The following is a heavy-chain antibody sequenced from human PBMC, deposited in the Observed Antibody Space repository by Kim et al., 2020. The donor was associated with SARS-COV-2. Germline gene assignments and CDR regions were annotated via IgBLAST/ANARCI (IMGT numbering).Heavy chain of an antibody. CDR3: ATQTSYSGYDRSYWYFDL. V-gene: IGHV3-11*06. Sequence: KGRFTISRDNAKNSLYLQMNSLRAEDTAVYYCATQTSYSGYDRSYWYFDLWGRGTLVTVSS. D-gene: IGHD5-12*01. J-gene: IGHJ2*01.